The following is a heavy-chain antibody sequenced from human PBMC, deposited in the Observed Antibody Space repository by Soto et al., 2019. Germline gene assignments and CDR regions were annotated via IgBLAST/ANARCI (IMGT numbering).Heavy chain of an antibody. CDR3: AKGSVVVPAAICFDY. CDR1: GFTFSNYA. CDR2: ISGSGGST. Sequence: EVQLLESGGGLVQPGGSLRLSCAASGFTFSNYAMSWVRQAPGKGLEWVSAISGSGGSTYYADSVKGRFTISRDNSKNTLYLQMNSLRAEDTAVYYCAKGSVVVPAAICFDYWGQGTLVTVSS. V-gene: IGHV3-23*01. D-gene: IGHD2-2*01. J-gene: IGHJ4*02.